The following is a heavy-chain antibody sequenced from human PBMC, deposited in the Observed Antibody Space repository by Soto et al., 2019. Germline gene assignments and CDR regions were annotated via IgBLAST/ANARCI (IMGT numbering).Heavy chain of an antibody. CDR1: GYPFTDLY. V-gene: IGHV1-2*02. Sequence: ASVKVSCKPSGYPFTDLYIHWVRQAPGLGLEWMGWIDPRSGASRKTQRFQGRFTMTRDTSTNTVYMELSSLRSDDTAVYFSARDNYGPLDYWRKGSLVTVSS. CDR3: ARDNYGPLDY. D-gene: IGHD3-10*01. J-gene: IGHJ4*02. CDR2: IDPRSGAS.